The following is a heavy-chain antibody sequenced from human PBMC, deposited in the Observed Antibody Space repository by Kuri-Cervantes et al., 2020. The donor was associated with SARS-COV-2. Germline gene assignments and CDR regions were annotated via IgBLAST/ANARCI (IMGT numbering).Heavy chain of an antibody. CDR3: AREGAAPNDAFDI. Sequence: SCAASGFTFRSYAMHWVRQAPGKGLEWVAVISYDGSNKYYADSVKGRFTISRDNSKNTLYLQMNSLRAEDTAVYYCAREGAAPNDAFDIWGQGTMVTVSS. CDR2: ISYDGSNK. J-gene: IGHJ3*02. CDR1: GFTFRSYA. V-gene: IGHV3-30-3*01. D-gene: IGHD3-16*01.